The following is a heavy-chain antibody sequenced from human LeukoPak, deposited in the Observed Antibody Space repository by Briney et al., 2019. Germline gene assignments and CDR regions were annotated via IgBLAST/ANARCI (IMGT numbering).Heavy chain of an antibody. CDR2: INPSDSDT. Sequence: ASVKVSCKASGYTSTSYSIHWMRQAPGQGLEWMGIINPSDSDTTYAPMFQGRVTMTRDTSTSTVYMELSRLGSEDTAVYHCARRVSTGGIDHWGQGTLVTVSS. CDR1: GYTSTSYS. J-gene: IGHJ4*02. CDR3: ARRVSTGGIDH. V-gene: IGHV1-46*03. D-gene: IGHD1-14*01.